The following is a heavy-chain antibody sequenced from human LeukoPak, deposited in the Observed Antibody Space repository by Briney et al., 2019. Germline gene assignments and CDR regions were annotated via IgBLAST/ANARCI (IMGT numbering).Heavy chain of an antibody. V-gene: IGHV4-39*07. CDR3: ARGSGSYRYYFDY. Sequence: SETLSLTCTVSGGSISNSDYSWGWIRQPPGKGLECIGTIYYSGSTYYKSSLKSRVTISVDTSKNQFSLKLSSVTAEDTAVYYCARGSGSYRYYFDYWGQGTLVTVSS. CDR2: IYYSGST. D-gene: IGHD1-26*01. J-gene: IGHJ4*02. CDR1: GGSISNSDYS.